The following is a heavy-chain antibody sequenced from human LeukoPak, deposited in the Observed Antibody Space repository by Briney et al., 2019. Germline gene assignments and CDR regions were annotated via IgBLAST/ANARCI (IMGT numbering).Heavy chain of an antibody. V-gene: IGHV3-53*01. Sequence: GGSLRLSCAASAFTVSSNFMSWVRQAPGKGLEWVSVVFSGGTTYYADSVKGRFTISRDNSKNTLYLQMNSLRAEDTAVYYCARGSRSPSGTYHYYFDYWGQGTLVTVSS. CDR2: VFSGGTT. J-gene: IGHJ4*02. CDR3: ARGSRSPSGTYHYYFDY. CDR1: AFTVSSNF. D-gene: IGHD1-26*01.